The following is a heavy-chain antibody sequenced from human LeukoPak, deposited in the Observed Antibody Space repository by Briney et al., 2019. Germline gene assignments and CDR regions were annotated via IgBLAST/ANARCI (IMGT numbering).Heavy chain of an antibody. CDR1: GFTVSSNY. J-gene: IGHJ4*02. CDR2: IYSGGST. D-gene: IGHD3-22*01. Sequence: PGGSLRLSCAASGFTVSSNYMSWVRQAPGKGLEWVSVIYSGGSTYYADSVKGRFTISRDNSKNTLYLQMNSLRAEDTAAYYCARAPGPLYDSSGYYYEDSYYFDYWGQGTLVTVSS. V-gene: IGHV3-53*01. CDR3: ARAPGPLYDSSGYYYEDSYYFDY.